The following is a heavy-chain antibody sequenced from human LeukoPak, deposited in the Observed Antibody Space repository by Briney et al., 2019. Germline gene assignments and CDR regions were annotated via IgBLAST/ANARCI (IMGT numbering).Heavy chain of an antibody. J-gene: IGHJ3*02. Sequence: SQTLSVNCSISGDRGSSNSAAWNWIRQSPSRGLEWLGRTYYRSKWYNDYAVSVKSRITINPDTSKNQFSLQLNSVTPEDTAVYYCARDNGTTEYAFDIWGQGTMVTVSS. CDR2: TYYRSKWYN. CDR3: ARDNGTTEYAFDI. CDR1: GDRGSSNSAA. D-gene: IGHD4-11*01. V-gene: IGHV6-1*01.